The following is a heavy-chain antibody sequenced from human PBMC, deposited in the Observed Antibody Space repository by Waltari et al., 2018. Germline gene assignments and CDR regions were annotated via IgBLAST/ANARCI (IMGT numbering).Heavy chain of an antibody. V-gene: IGHV3-21*01. Sequence: EVQLVESGGGLVKPGGSLRLSCAASGFTFSSYSMNWVRQAPGKGLEWVSSISSSSYIYYADSVKGRFTISRDTAKNSLYLQMNSLRAEDTAVYYCARAGYDILTGFFYYGMDVWGQGTTVTVSS. J-gene: IGHJ6*02. CDR1: GFTFSSYS. CDR2: ISSSSYI. CDR3: ARAGYDILTGFFYYGMDV. D-gene: IGHD3-9*01.